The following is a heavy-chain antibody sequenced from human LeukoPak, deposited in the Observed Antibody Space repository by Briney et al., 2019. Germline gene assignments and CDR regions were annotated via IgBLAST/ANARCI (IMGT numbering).Heavy chain of an antibody. CDR3: ARNRGWYATDV. D-gene: IGHD6-19*01. CDR2: VHYSGGA. J-gene: IGHJ6*02. CDR1: GGSVRSDISH. Sequence: SETLSLTCSVSGGSVRSDISHWSWIRRPPGKGLEWIGYVHYSGGANYNPSLESRVTMSLDNSKNQFSLELTSVTAADTAVYYCARNRGWYATDVWGQGAAVTVSS. V-gene: IGHV4-61*01.